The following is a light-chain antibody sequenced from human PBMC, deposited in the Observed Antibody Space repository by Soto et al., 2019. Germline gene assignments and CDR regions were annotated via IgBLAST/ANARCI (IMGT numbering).Light chain of an antibody. CDR3: SSYTSSSTPYV. CDR2: DVS. V-gene: IGLV2-14*01. J-gene: IGLJ1*01. CDR1: SSDVGGYNY. Sequence: QSALTQPASVSGSPGQSITISCTGTSSDVGGYNYVSWYQQHPSKAPKLKIYDVSSRPSGVSNRFSGAKSGNTASLTISGLQTEDEADYYCSSYTSSSTPYVFGTGTKVTVL.